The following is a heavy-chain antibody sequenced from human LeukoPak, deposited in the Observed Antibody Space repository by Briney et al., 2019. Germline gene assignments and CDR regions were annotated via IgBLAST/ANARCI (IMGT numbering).Heavy chain of an antibody. Sequence: PGGSLRLSCAASGFTFSSYSMNWVRQAPGKGLEWVSSISSSSSYIYYADSVKGRFTISRDNAKNSLYPQMNSLRAEDTALYYCASVDYYGSGNYYNDVDYWGQGTLVTVSS. CDR1: GFTFSSYS. V-gene: IGHV3-21*01. CDR3: ASVDYYGSGNYYNDVDY. CDR2: ISSSSSYI. J-gene: IGHJ4*02. D-gene: IGHD3-10*01.